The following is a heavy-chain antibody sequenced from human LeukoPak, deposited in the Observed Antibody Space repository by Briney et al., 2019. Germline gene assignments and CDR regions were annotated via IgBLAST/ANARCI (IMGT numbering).Heavy chain of an antibody. CDR3: ARGGRSWYDY. J-gene: IGHJ4*02. CDR1: GFTSTTYA. CDR2: IYSGGST. D-gene: IGHD6-13*01. V-gene: IGHV3-66*01. Sequence: GGSLRLSCVASGFTSTTYAMSWVRQAPGKGLEWVSVIYSGGSTYYADSVKGRFTISRDNSKNTMYLQMNSLRAEDTAVYYCARGGRSWYDYWGQGTLVTVSS.